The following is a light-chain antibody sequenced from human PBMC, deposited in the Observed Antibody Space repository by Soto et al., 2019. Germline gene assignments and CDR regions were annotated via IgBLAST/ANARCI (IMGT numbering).Light chain of an antibody. J-gene: IGLJ3*02. Sequence: SYELTQPSSVSVSPGQTARITCSGDVLAKRYARWFQQKPGQAPVLVIYKDSERPSGIPERFSGSISGTTVTLTISGAQVEDEADYYCYSAADNNGVFGGGTKLTVL. CDR3: YSAADNNGV. V-gene: IGLV3-27*01. CDR1: VLAKRY. CDR2: KDS.